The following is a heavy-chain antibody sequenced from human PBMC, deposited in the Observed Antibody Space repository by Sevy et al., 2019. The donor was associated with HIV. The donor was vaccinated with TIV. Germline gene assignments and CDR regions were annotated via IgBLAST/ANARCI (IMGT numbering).Heavy chain of an antibody. CDR3: ARRRVEDYYGSGTPPLVNGPFDI. D-gene: IGHD3-10*01. CDR1: GGSISNSDSY. J-gene: IGHJ3*02. CDR2: IYHSGST. V-gene: IGHV4-39*01. Sequence: SDTLSLTCTVSGGSISNSDSYWGWIRQPPGKGLGWIGSIYHSGSTYYNPSLKSRVTLSVDTSKNQFSLKVNSVTAADTALYYCARRRVEDYYGSGTPPLVNGPFDIWGQGTMVTVSS.